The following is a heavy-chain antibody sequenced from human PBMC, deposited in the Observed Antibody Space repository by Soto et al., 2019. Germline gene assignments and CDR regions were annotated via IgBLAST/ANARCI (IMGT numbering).Heavy chain of an antibody. CDR3: AEGGLGWYGGFEI. Sequence: DVQLVESGGGLVQPGRSLRLSCAVSGLTFDDYAVHWVRQAPGKGLEWVSGINWNGDTLAYADSVRGRFTSSRDNAKNSLYLQVNSLRVEDTALYYCAEGGLGWYGGFEIWGQGTMGTVSS. J-gene: IGHJ3*02. D-gene: IGHD6-19*01. CDR1: GLTFDDYA. V-gene: IGHV3-9*01. CDR2: INWNGDTL.